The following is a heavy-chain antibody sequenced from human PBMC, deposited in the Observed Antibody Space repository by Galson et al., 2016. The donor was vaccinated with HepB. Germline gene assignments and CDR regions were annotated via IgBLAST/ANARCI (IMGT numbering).Heavy chain of an antibody. CDR2: INHSGST. CDR3: ARERVVPAPMGYYFDY. J-gene: IGHJ4*02. D-gene: IGHD2-2*01. Sequence: SETLSLTCAVYGGSFSGYYWSWIRQPPGKGLEWIGEINHSGSTNYNPSLKSRVTISVDTSKNQFSLKLSSVTAADTAVYYCARERVVPAPMGYYFDYWGQGTLVTVSS. V-gene: IGHV4-34*01. CDR1: GGSFSGYY.